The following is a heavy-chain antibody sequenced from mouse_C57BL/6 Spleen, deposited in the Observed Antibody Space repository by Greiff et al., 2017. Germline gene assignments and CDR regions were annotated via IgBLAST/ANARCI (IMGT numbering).Heavy chain of an antibody. CDR2: IYPGDGDT. CDR1: GYAFSSSW. CDR3: AREGTTVVASPWGY. D-gene: IGHD1-1*01. Sequence: QVQLQQSGPELVKPGASVKISCKASGYAFSSSWMNWVKQRPGKGLEWIGRIYPGDGDTNYNGKFKGKATLTADKSSSTAYMQLSSLTSEDSAVYFCAREGTTVVASPWGYWGQGTTLTVSS. J-gene: IGHJ2*01. V-gene: IGHV1-82*01.